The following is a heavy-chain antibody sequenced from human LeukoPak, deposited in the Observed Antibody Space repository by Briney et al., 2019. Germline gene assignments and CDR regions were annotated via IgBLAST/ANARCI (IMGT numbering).Heavy chain of an antibody. CDR1: GDSISPYY. D-gene: IGHD5-18*01. Sequence: SETLSLTCTVSGDSISPYYWGWIRQPPGKGLEWIGYIYYSGSTKYSPSLESRVTISVYASKNQFSLMVNSVTAADTAVYYCASPVVSGYSYGYSYYFDLWGRGTLVTVSS. J-gene: IGHJ2*01. V-gene: IGHV4-59*01. CDR3: ASPVVSGYSYGYSYYFDL. CDR2: IYYSGST.